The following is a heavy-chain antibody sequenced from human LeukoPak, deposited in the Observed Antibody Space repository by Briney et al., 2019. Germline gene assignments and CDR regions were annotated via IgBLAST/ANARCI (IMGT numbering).Heavy chain of an antibody. J-gene: IGHJ4*02. CDR1: GFTFSRYS. D-gene: IGHD3-10*01. CDR2: ISNNGGST. V-gene: IGHV3-64*01. Sequence: GGSLRLSCAASGFTFSRYSMHWVRQAPGKGLEYVSAISNNGGSTYYAKSVKGRFTISRDHSKNTLYLQMSSLRADDTAVYYCATEPYYRSGSYWDWGQGTLVTVSS. CDR3: ATEPYYRSGSYWD.